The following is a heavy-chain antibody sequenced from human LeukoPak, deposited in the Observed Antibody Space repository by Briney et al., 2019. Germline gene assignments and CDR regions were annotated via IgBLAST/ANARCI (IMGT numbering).Heavy chain of an antibody. CDR3: AKSGGYGLIDY. CDR2: IYYSGNT. V-gene: IGHV4-59*12. Sequence: KPSETLSLTCTVSSGSITNYYWSWIRQPPGKGLEWTGFIYYSGNTNYNPSLKSRVTISVDTSKNQFSLKLSSVTAADTAVYYCAKSGGYGLIDYWGQGTLVTVSS. J-gene: IGHJ4*01. CDR1: SGSITNYY. D-gene: IGHD6-25*01.